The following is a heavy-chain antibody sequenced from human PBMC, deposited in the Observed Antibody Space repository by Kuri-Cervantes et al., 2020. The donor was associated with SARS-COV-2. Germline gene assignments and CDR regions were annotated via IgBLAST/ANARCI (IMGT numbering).Heavy chain of an antibody. D-gene: IGHD3-3*01. CDR2: INPNSGGT. Sequence: ASVKVSCKASGYTFTGYYMHWVRQAPGQGLEWMGWINPNSGGTNYAQKFQGRVTMTRDTSISTAYMELSRLRSDDTAVYYCARGRSVEAIFGVVIIRGNWFDPWGQGTLVTCYS. V-gene: IGHV1-2*02. CDR1: GYTFTGYY. CDR3: ARGRSVEAIFGVVIIRGNWFDP. J-gene: IGHJ5*02.